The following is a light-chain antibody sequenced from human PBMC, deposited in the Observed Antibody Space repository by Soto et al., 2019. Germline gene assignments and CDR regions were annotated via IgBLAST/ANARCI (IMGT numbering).Light chain of an antibody. CDR2: DAS. CDR3: QQYGSSPS. CDR1: QSVSTNY. V-gene: IGKV3D-20*01. Sequence: EIVLTQSPATLSLSPGERATLSCEASQSVSTNYIAWYQQKPGLAPRLLIYDASSRATGISDRFSGSGSGTDFTHTIRRLEPADFAVYYCQQYGSSPSFGGGTKVDIK. J-gene: IGKJ4*01.